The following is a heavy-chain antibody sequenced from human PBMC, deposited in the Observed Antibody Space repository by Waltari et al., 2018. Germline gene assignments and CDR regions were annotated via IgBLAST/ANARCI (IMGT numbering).Heavy chain of an antibody. CDR3: AAAGVPEEVVITEYVQH. CDR1: GFTFTSSA. CDR2: IVVGSGNT. D-gene: IGHD3-22*01. V-gene: IGHV1-58*01. Sequence: QMQLVQSGPEVKKPGTSVKVSCKASGFTFTSSAVQWVRQARGQRLEWIGCIVVGSGNTNYAQKCEERVTITRDMYTSTGYMELSSLRSEDTAVYYGAAAGVPEEVVITEYVQHWGQGTLVTVSS. J-gene: IGHJ1*01.